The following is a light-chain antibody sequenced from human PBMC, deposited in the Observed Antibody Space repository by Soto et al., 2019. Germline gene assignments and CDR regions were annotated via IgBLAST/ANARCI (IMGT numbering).Light chain of an antibody. CDR1: SGHSRSI. Sequence: QLVLTQSSSASASLGSSVKLTCTLSSGHSRSIIAWHQQQPGKAPRYLMKFEGRGTYNKGSGVPDRFSGSSSGAECHFTIFNLQSGDEADNDCDTWDSNTEILGGGTKVTVL. V-gene: IGLV4-60*03. CDR2: FEGRGTY. J-gene: IGLJ2*01. CDR3: DTWDSNTEI.